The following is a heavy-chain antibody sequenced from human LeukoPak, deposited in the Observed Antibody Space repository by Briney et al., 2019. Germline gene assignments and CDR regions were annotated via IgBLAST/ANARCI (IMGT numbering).Heavy chain of an antibody. CDR2: IYYSGST. D-gene: IGHD2-8*01. CDR3: ARVGPMVYAILYYYMDV. Sequence: PSETLSLTCTVSSGSISTSNYYWGWVRQPPGKALEWIGYIYYSGSTNYNPSLKSRVTISVDTSKNQFSLKLSSVTAADTAVYYCARVGPMVYAILYYYMDVWGKGTTVTVSS. J-gene: IGHJ6*03. V-gene: IGHV4-61*05. CDR1: SGSISTSNYY.